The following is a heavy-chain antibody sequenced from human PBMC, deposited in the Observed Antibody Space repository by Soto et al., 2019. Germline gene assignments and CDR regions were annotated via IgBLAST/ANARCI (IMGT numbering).Heavy chain of an antibody. J-gene: IGHJ6*03. Sequence: ASVKVSCKASGYTFTSYDINWVRQATGQGLEWLGRMNPNSGNTGYAQKFQGRVTMTRNTSICTAYMELSSLRSEDTAVYYCARGYCSSTSCYSYYYYYMDVWGKGTTVTVSS. CDR3: ARGYCSSTSCYSYYYYYMDV. D-gene: IGHD2-2*02. V-gene: IGHV1-8*01. CDR2: MNPNSGNT. CDR1: GYTFTSYD.